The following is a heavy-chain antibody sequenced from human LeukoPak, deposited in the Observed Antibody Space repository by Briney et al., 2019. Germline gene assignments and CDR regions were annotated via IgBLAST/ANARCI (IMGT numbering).Heavy chain of an antibody. CDR1: GFTFSSYW. CDR2: INPGGSSI. J-gene: IGHJ4*02. CDR3: ARSNQADDY. V-gene: IGHV3-74*01. D-gene: IGHD1-14*01. Sequence: PGGSLRLSCAASGFTFSSYWMHWVRQVPGKGLVWVAPINPGGSSITYADSVKGRFTISRDNAKNTLYLQMDSLRAEDTGVYYCARSNQADDYWGQGTLVTVSS.